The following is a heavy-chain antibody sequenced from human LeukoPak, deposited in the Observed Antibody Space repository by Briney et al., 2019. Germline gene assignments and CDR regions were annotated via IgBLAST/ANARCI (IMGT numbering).Heavy chain of an antibody. Sequence: TSSDTLSLTCTVSGGSISSYYWSWIRQPPGKGREWIGYIYYSGSTNYNPSLKSRVTISVDTSKNQFSLKLSSVTAAETAVYYCASDPFLLDAFDIWGQGTMVTVSS. V-gene: IGHV4-59*08. CDR3: ASDPFLLDAFDI. D-gene: IGHD2/OR15-2a*01. J-gene: IGHJ3*02. CDR2: IYYSGST. CDR1: GGSISSYY.